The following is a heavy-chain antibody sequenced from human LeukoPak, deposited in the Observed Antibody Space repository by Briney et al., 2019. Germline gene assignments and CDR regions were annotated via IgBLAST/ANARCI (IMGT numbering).Heavy chain of an antibody. CDR3: ARDRGWDGYGYAFLDY. D-gene: IGHD5-12*01. CDR1: GGSFSGYY. Sequence: SETLSLTCAVYGGSFSGYYWSWIRQPPGKGLEWIGEINDSGSTNYRPSLKSRVIISVDTSKNQFSLKLSSLTAADTAVYYCARDRGWDGYGYAFLDYWGHGTLVTVSS. J-gene: IGHJ4*01. CDR2: INDSGST. V-gene: IGHV4-34*01.